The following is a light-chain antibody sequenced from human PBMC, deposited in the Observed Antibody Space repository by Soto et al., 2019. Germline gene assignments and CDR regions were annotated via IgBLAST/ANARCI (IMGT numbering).Light chain of an antibody. V-gene: IGLV2-11*01. CDR1: GSNVGAYNY. Sequence: QSLLTQPRSVSGSPGQSVTISCTGTGSNVGAYNYVSWYQQHPGKAPKLMIYDVNKRPSGVPDRFSGSKSDNTASLTISGLQADDEADYFCCSYAGTYTGVFGGGTQLTVL. CDR3: CSYAGTYTGV. CDR2: DVN. J-gene: IGLJ3*02.